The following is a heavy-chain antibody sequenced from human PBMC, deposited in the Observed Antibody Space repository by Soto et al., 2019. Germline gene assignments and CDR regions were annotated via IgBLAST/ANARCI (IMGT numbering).Heavy chain of an antibody. D-gene: IGHD1-26*01. J-gene: IGHJ2*01. CDR2: VYNDGKT. CDR1: GDFISSHY. CDR3: ARPRGTTPAVWYFDL. V-gene: IGHV4-59*08. Sequence: QVQLQESGPGLVKPSETLSLTCTVSGDFISSHYWSWIRQPPGKGLEWIGYVYNDGKTDSNPSLKSRVTISMDTSNHAIPLTLTSVTAADTAVYYCARPRGTTPAVWYFDLWGRGTLVTVSS.